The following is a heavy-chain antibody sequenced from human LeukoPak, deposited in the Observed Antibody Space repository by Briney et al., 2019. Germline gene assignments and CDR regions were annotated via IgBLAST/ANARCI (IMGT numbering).Heavy chain of an antibody. J-gene: IGHJ3*02. V-gene: IGHV1-2*02. CDR2: INPNSGGT. CDR3: ARVFGVVTDDAFDI. Sequence: ASVKVSCKASGYTFTGYYMHWVRQAPGQGLKWMGWINPNSGGTNYAQKFQGRVTMTRDTSISTAYMELSRLRSDDTAVYYCARVFGVVTDDAFDIWGQGTMVTVSS. D-gene: IGHD3-3*01. CDR1: GYTFTGYY.